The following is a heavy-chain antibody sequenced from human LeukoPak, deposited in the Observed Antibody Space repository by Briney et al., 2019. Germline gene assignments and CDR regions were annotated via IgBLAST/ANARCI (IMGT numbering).Heavy chain of an antibody. J-gene: IGHJ5*02. CDR3: ARDPRDCSSTSCYGDNWFDP. CDR1: GFTFSSYW. Sequence: GGSLRLSCAASGFTFSSYWMSWVRQAPGKGLEWVANIKQDGSEKYYVDSVKGRFTISRDNAKNSLYLQMNSLRAEVTAVYYCARDPRDCSSTSCYGDNWFDPWGQGTLVTVSS. V-gene: IGHV3-7*03. CDR2: IKQDGSEK. D-gene: IGHD2-2*01.